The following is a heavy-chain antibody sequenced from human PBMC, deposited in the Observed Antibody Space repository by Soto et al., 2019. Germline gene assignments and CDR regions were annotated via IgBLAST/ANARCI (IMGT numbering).Heavy chain of an antibody. J-gene: IGHJ4*02. CDR2: VNPNNGDT. V-gene: IGHV1-8*01. CDR1: GYAFSNYA. D-gene: IGHD3-10*01. Sequence: QVQLVQYGAELKKPGASVKVSCKASGYAFSNYAMNWVRQATGQGPEWIGWVNPNNGDTGYAQKFQGRVTLTTDISTTTAYMELTSLRSEDTAIYYCAKVSRKGSAIDFDYWGQGTLITVSS. CDR3: AKVSRKGSAIDFDY.